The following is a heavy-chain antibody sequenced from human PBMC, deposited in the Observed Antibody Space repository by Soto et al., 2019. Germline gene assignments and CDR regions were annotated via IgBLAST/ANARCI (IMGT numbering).Heavy chain of an antibody. CDR3: ARDRGRRGLYCTNGVCYGFDP. V-gene: IGHV1-2*04. D-gene: IGHD2-8*01. Sequence: ASVKVSCKASGYTFTCYYMHWVRQAPGQGLEWMGWINPNSGGTNYAQKFQGWVTMTRDTSISTAYMELSRLRSDDTAVYYCARDRGRRGLYCTNGVCYGFDPWGQGTLVTVSS. CDR1: GYTFTCYY. CDR2: INPNSGGT. J-gene: IGHJ5*02.